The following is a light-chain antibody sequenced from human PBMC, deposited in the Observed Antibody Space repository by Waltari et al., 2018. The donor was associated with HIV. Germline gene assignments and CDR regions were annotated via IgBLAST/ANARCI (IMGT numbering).Light chain of an antibody. CDR1: SSNIGSYT. J-gene: IGLJ1*01. Sequence: QSVLTQPPSASGTPGQGVTSSGPGRSSNIGSYTVNWYPHLHGTAPKLPIYRNNQRPSGVPDRFSGSKSGTSASLAISGLQSEDEADYSCAAWDDSLNGYVFGTGTKVTVL. CDR3: AAWDDSLNGYV. CDR2: RNN. V-gene: IGLV1-44*01.